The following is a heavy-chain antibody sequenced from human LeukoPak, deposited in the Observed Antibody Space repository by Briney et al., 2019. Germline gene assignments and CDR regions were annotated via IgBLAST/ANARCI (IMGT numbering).Heavy chain of an antibody. V-gene: IGHV3-48*04. CDR2: ISSSGDII. Sequence: PGGSLRLSCAASRFTFSSYSMNWVRQAPGKGLEWVSYISSSGDIIYYTDSVKGRFTISRDNAKNSLYLQMNSLRGEETAVYYCVRGFLYGAFDYWGQGTLVTVSS. CDR1: RFTFSSYS. D-gene: IGHD4-17*01. CDR3: VRGFLYGAFDY. J-gene: IGHJ4*02.